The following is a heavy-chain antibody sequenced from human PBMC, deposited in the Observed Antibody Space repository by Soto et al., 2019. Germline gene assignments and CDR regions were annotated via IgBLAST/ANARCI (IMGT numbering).Heavy chain of an antibody. J-gene: IGHJ4*02. D-gene: IGHD5-12*01. CDR2: IIPIFGTA. CDR1: GGTFSSYA. V-gene: IGHV1-69*12. Sequence: QVQLVQSGAEVKKPRSSVKVSCKASGGTFSSYAISWVRQAPGQGLEWMGGIIPIFGTANYAQKFQGRVTISADECTSTAYVELSSLRSEDTAVYYCATGGMATITAYWGQGTLVTVSS. CDR3: ATGGMATITAY.